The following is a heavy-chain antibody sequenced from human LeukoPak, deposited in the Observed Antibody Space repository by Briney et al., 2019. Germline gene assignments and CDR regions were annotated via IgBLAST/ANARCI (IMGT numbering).Heavy chain of an antibody. CDR1: GGTFSSYA. D-gene: IGHD3-3*01. CDR3: ASQVTIFGVVITPHYYYMDV. V-gene: IGHV1-69*13. Sequence: SVKVSCKASGGTFSSYAISRVRQAPGQGLEWMGGIIPIFGTANYAQKFQGRVTITADESTSTAYMELSSLRSEDTAVYYCASQVTIFGVVITPHYYYMDVWGKGTTVTVSS. CDR2: IIPIFGTA. J-gene: IGHJ6*03.